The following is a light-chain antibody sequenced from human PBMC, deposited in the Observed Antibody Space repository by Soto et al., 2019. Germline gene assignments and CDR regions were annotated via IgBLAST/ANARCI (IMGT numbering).Light chain of an antibody. Sequence: QSALTQPSSVSGSPGQSITISCTGTSSDVGGYNYVSWYQQHPGKAPKLMIYDVPNRPSGVSNRFSGSNSGNTASLTISGLKAEDESDYDCSSYTSSSTPLVFGGGTQLTV. V-gene: IGLV2-14*01. CDR1: SSDVGGYNY. J-gene: IGLJ7*01. CDR2: DVP. CDR3: SSYTSSSTPLV.